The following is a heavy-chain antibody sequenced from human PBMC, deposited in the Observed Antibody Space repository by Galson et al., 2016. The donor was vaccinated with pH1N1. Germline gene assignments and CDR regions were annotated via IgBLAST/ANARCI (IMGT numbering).Heavy chain of an antibody. V-gene: IGHV3-49*02. Sequence: SLRLSCATSGFPFEEYHIFWVRQAPEMGLEWVSFIRSTVYGETKEYAAAVKGRFVISRDNSKGVAYLQMNSLKTEDTAHYYCIPFRWAHNWFDPWGHGSPVIVSS. J-gene: IGHJ5*02. CDR3: IPFRWAHNWFDP. D-gene: IGHD3-3*02. CDR1: GFPFEEYH. CDR2: IRSTVYGETK.